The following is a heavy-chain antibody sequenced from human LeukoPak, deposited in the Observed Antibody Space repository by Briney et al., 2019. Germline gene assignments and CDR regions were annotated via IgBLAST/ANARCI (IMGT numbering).Heavy chain of an antibody. CDR2: ISGDGRST. CDR1: GLIFNRYN. J-gene: IGHJ4*02. V-gene: IGHV3-23*01. D-gene: IGHD2-2*01. Sequence: GGSLRLSCRACGLIFNRYNEMGVRQAPGKGLEWVSGISGDGRSTNYADSVKGRFTISRDSSKNTLYLQMNSLRAEDTAVYFCAAVSRGIRSYAGSDYWGQGTLVTVSS. CDR3: AAVSRGIRSYAGSDY.